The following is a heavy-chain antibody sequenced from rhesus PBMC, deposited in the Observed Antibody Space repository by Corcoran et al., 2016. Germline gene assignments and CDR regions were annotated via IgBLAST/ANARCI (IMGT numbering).Heavy chain of an antibody. V-gene: IGHV2-1*01. Sequence: QVTLKESGPALVKPTQTLTLTCIFSGFSLSTSGMGLGWIRQPPGKTLEWLAHIYWDDDKRYSTSLKIRLTISKDTSKNQVVLTMTNMDPVDTATYYCVRRRNEYSNYFDYWGQGVLVTVSS. CDR2: IYWDDDK. CDR3: VRRRNEYSNYFDY. CDR1: GFSLSTSGMG. J-gene: IGHJ4*01. D-gene: IGHD4-23*01.